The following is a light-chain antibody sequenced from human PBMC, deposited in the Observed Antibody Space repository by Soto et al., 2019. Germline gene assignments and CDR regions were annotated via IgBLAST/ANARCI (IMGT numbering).Light chain of an antibody. CDR1: NSDVGDYRS. V-gene: IGLV2-14*03. CDR2: DVS. CDR3: SSYTSTSTQV. J-gene: IGLJ1*01. Sequence: QPASVSGSPGQSITISCTGTNSDVGDYRSVSWYQQHPGKAPKLIIYDVSNRPSGVSDRFSGSKSGNTASLTISGLQAEDEADYYCSSYTSTSTQVFGTGTKLTVL.